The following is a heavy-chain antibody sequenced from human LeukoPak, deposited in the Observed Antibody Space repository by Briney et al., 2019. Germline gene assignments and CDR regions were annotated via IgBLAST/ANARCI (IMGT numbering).Heavy chain of an antibody. J-gene: IGHJ4*02. Sequence: PSETLSLTCAVYGGSFSDYYWIWIRQPPGKGLEWIAEINHRGTTNYNPSLKSRLSLSVDTSNRYFSLKLTSVTAADTAVYYCARAFDYYFDYWSQGTLVTVSS. V-gene: IGHV4-34*01. CDR3: ARAFDYYFDY. CDR2: INHRGTT. D-gene: IGHD2-21*01. CDR1: GGSFSDYY.